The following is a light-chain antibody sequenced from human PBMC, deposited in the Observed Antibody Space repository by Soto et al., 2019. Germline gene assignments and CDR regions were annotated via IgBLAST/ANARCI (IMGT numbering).Light chain of an antibody. Sequence: EIVLTQSPGTLSLSPGERATLSCRASQSVSSNFLAWYQMRPGQSPRLLVYGSSSRATGVPERFSGSGSGTDFTLTSSRLEPEDVAVYFCHRDSSSITFGGGTRVEIK. CDR2: GSS. V-gene: IGKV3-20*01. J-gene: IGKJ4*01. CDR1: QSVSSNF. CDR3: HRDSSSIT.